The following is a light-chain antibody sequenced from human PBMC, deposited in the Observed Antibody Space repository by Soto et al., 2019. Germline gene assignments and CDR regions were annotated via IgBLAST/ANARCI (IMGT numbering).Light chain of an antibody. CDR1: QSIHLTY. Sequence: EIVLTQSPGTRSLSPGERATLCCRASQSIHLTYFAWYQHKPGQAPRLLIYETSSRATGVPDRFTGSGSVTDYTLTISSLEPEDFAVYYCQQYGLSPFSFGQGTKVDI. J-gene: IGKJ3*01. V-gene: IGKV3-20*01. CDR2: ETS. CDR3: QQYGLSPFS.